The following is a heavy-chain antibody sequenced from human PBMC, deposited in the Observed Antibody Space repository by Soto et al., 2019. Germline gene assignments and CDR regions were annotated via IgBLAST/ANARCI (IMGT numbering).Heavy chain of an antibody. Sequence: GGCLRSSGAASGFTFSSYAMSWVRQAPGKGLEWVSAISGSGGSTYYADSVKGRFTISRDNSKNTLYLQMNSLRAEDTAVYYCAKEGYDSSGYYPGHFDYWGEVTPVPVSP. J-gene: IGHJ4*02. CDR3: AKEGYDSSGYYPGHFDY. CDR2: ISGSGGST. V-gene: IGHV3-23*01. D-gene: IGHD3-22*01. CDR1: GFTFSSYA.